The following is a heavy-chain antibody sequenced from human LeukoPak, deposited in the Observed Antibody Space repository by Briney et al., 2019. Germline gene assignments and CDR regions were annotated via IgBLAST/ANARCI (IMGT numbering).Heavy chain of an antibody. V-gene: IGHV3-66*01. Sequence: GGSLRLSCAASGFTVSSNYMNWVRQAPGKGLEWVSVIYTDVTAFYADSVKGRFTISRDNSENTLYLQMNSLRVEDTAVYYCARAPYYYDSSGIKRRAFDIWGQGTMVTVSS. J-gene: IGHJ3*02. CDR1: GFTVSSNY. CDR3: ARAPYYYDSSGIKRRAFDI. D-gene: IGHD3-22*01. CDR2: IYTDVTA.